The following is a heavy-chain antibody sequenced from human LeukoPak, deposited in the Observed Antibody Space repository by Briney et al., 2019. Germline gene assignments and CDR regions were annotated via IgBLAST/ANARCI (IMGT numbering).Heavy chain of an antibody. Sequence: GASVKVSCKASGYTFTSYYMHWVRQAPGQGLEWMGWINPNSGGTNYAQKFQGRVTMTRDTSISTAYMELSRLRSDDTAVYYCARAAAGRPSQYYYDSSGYLLPWGQGTLVTVSS. CDR3: ARAAAGRPSQYYYDSSGYLLP. J-gene: IGHJ5*02. D-gene: IGHD3-22*01. CDR2: INPNSGGT. V-gene: IGHV1-2*02. CDR1: GYTFTSYY.